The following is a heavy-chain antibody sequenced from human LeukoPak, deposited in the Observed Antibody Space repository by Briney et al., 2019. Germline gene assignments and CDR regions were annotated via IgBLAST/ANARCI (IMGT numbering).Heavy chain of an antibody. CDR1: GDSFSNSPYY. CDR2: ISYGGTT. J-gene: IGHJ4*02. CDR3: GGNNFYHFQY. D-gene: IGHD5-24*01. V-gene: IGHV4-39*01. Sequence: PSETLSLTCTASGDSFSNSPYYWGWVRQPPGKGLEWIGAISYGGTTYSSPSLKSRVTMDLDKSRNRFSLKLTSVTAADTAVYYCGGNNFYHFQYWGQGALVTVSS.